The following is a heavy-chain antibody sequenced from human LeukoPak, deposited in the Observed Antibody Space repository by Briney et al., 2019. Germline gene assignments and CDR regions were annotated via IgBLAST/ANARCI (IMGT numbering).Heavy chain of an antibody. Sequence: EASVKVSCKTSGYTFTDYYIHWMRQAPGQGLEWMGWINSNSGGTSYAQKFQGRVTLTRDTPTRTAFMELNRLTSDDTAVYYCARTSIAARRADFDSWGQGTVVTVSS. J-gene: IGHJ4*02. D-gene: IGHD6-6*01. CDR3: ARTSIAARRADFDS. V-gene: IGHV1-2*02. CDR1: GYTFTDYY. CDR2: INSNSGGT.